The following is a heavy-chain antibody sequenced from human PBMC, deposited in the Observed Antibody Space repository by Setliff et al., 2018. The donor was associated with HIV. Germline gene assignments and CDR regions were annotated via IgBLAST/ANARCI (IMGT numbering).Heavy chain of an antibody. J-gene: IGHJ6*03. CDR1: GYSFTNYW. D-gene: IGHD4-17*01. CDR3: ARHMTTVTTGGPYYYYYYYMDV. V-gene: IGHV5-51*01. Sequence: TGESLKISCKNSGYSFTNYWIAWVRQMPGKGLEWMGIIYSGDSDTRYSPSFQGQVTISADKSISTAYLQWSSLKASDTAMYYCARHMTTVTTGGPYYYYYYYMDVWGQGTLVTVSS. CDR2: IYSGDSDT.